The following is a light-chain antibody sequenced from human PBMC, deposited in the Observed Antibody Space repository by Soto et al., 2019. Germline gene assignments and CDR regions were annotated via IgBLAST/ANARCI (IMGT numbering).Light chain of an antibody. Sequence: EIVMTQSPATLSVSPGERATLSCRASRSVGNNYLAWYQQKPGQAPRLLMYDVSNRATGIPARFSGSGSGTDFTLTISSLEPEDLAVYYCQQRSNWPRTFGQGTKVDIK. CDR1: RSVGNN. J-gene: IGKJ1*01. CDR2: DVS. V-gene: IGKV3-11*01. CDR3: QQRSNWPRT.